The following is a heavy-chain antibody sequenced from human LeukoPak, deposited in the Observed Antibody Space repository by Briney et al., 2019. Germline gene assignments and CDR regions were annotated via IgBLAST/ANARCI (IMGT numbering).Heavy chain of an antibody. J-gene: IGHJ4*02. V-gene: IGHV3-23*01. D-gene: IGHD6-13*01. Sequence: GGSLRLSCAASGFTFSSYAMSWVRQAPGKGLEWVSAISGSGGSTYYAGSVKGRFTISRDNSKNTLYLQMNSLRAEDTAVYYCAKEASRVAAADYYFDYWGQGTLVTVSS. CDR3: AKEASRVAAADYYFDY. CDR2: ISGSGGST. CDR1: GFTFSSYA.